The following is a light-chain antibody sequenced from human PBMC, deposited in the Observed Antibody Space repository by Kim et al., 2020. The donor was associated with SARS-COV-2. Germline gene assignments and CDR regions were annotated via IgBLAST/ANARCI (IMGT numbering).Light chain of an antibody. V-gene: IGLV1-47*01. CDR1: SSNIGSNS. J-gene: IGLJ3*02. Sequence: GQRVTNSCYGSSSNIGSNSIYWYQQLPGTAPKLLMYRNNQRRSGVPDRISGSKSGTSASLAISGLRSEDEADYYCAAWDDSLSGVVFGGGTQLTVL. CDR3: AAWDDSLSGVV. CDR2: RNN.